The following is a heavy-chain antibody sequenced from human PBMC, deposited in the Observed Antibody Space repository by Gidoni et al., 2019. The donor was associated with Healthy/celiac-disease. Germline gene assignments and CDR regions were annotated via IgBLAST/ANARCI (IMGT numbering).Heavy chain of an antibody. CDR1: GFSLSTSGVG. J-gene: IGHJ4*02. CDR2: IYWNDDK. V-gene: IGHV2-5*01. CDR3: AHRVYYGGNSGGFDY. D-gene: IGHD4-17*01. Sequence: QITLKESGPTLVKPTQTLTLTCTFSGFSLSTSGVGVGWIRQPPGKALEWLALIYWNDDKRYSPSLKSMLTITKDTSKNQVVLTMTNMDPVDTATYYCAHRVYYGGNSGGFDYWGQGTLVTVSS.